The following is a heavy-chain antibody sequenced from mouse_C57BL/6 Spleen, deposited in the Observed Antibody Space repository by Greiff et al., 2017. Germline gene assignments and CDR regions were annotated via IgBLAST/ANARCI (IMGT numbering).Heavy chain of an antibody. CDR1: GFTFSDYY. D-gene: IGHD3-3*01. CDR2: INYDGSST. J-gene: IGHJ1*03. V-gene: IGHV5-16*01. Sequence: EVQLVESEGGLVQPGSSMKLSCTASGFTFSDYYMAWVRQVPEKGLEWVANINYDGSSTYYLDSLKSRFIISRDNAKNILYLQMSSLKSEDTATYYCAREGTEYFDGWGTGTTVTVSS. CDR3: AREGTEYFDG.